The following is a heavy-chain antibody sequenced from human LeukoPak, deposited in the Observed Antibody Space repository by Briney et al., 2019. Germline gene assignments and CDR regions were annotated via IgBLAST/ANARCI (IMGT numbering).Heavy chain of an antibody. CDR3: ARSPGEVVNPEYAFDI. CDR1: GFTFSSYA. J-gene: IGHJ3*02. V-gene: IGHV3-64*01. Sequence: GGSLRPSCAASGFTFSSYAMHWVRQAPGKGLEYVSAISSNGGSTYYANSVKGRFTISRDNSKNTLYLQMGSLRAEDMAVYYCARSPGEVVNPEYAFDIWGQGTMVTVSS. D-gene: IGHD3-10*01. CDR2: ISSNGGST.